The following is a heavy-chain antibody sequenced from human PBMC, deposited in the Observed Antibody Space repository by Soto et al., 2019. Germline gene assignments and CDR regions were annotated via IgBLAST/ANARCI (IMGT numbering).Heavy chain of an antibody. Sequence: SETLSLTCTVSGGSISSSSYYWVWIRQPPGKGLEWIGSIYYSGSTYYNPSLKSRVTISVDTSKNQFSLKLSSVTAADTAVYYCARHVGYSYGFRWKAYSYYGIDVWGQAPTVTVSS. D-gene: IGHD5-18*01. J-gene: IGHJ6*02. CDR3: ARHVGYSYGFRWKAYSYYGIDV. V-gene: IGHV4-39*01. CDR2: IYYSGST. CDR1: GGSISSSSYY.